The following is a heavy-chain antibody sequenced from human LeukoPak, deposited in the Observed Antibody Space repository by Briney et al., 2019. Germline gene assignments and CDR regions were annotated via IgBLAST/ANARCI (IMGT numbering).Heavy chain of an antibody. J-gene: IGHJ5*02. V-gene: IGHV4-34*01. Sequence: PSETLSLTCAVYAYPLTNHYWIWIRQPPGKGLEWIGEINHSGGTNYNPSLKSRVTISVDTSKNQSFLKLASVTAADTAVYYCARGPAAIHPWGQGTLVTVSS. CDR1: AYPLTNHY. CDR2: INHSGGT. D-gene: IGHD2-2*01. CDR3: ARGPAAIHP.